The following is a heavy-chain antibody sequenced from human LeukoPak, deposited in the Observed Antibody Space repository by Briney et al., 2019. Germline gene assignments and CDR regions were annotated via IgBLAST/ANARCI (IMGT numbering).Heavy chain of an antibody. CDR2: IYYSGST. J-gene: IGHJ4*02. Sequence: SETLSLTCTVSGGSISTGSHYWGWIRQPPGKGLEWIGSIYYSGSTYYNPSLKSRVTMSVDTSKNQFSLKLSSVTAADTAVYYCARDLGGAIDYWGQGTLVTVSS. CDR3: ARDLGGAIDY. D-gene: IGHD3-10*01. V-gene: IGHV4-39*07. CDR1: GGSISTGSHY.